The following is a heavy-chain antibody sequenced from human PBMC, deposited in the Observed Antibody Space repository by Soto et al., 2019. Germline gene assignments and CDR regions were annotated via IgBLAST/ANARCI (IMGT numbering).Heavy chain of an antibody. Sequence: GASVKVSCKASGYTFTGYYMHCVRQAPGQGLEWMGWINPNSGGTNYAQKLQGRVTMTRDTSISTAYMELSRLRSDDTAVYYCARDLRFLEWLPYYYYYGMDVWGQGTTVTVSS. D-gene: IGHD3-3*01. J-gene: IGHJ6*02. V-gene: IGHV1-2*02. CDR2: INPNSGGT. CDR1: GYTFTGYY. CDR3: ARDLRFLEWLPYYYYYGMDV.